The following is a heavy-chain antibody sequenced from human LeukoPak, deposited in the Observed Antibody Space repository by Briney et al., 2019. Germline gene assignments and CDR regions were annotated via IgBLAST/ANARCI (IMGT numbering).Heavy chain of an antibody. CDR3: AREPDYYGMDV. Sequence: PGGSLRLSCAASGFTVSSNYMSWVRQAPGKGLEWVSVIYSGGSTYYADSVKGRFTISRDNSKNTLYLQMNSLRAKDTAVYYCAREPDYYGMDVWGQGTTVTVSS. V-gene: IGHV3-66*01. J-gene: IGHJ6*02. CDR1: GFTVSSNY. CDR2: IYSGGST. D-gene: IGHD2-2*01.